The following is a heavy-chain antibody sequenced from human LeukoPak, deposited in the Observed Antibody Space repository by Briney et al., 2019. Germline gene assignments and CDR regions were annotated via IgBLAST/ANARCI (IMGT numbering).Heavy chain of an antibody. Sequence: GRSLRLSCAASGFTFSSYAMHWVRQAPGKGLEWVAVISYDGSNKYYADSVKGRFTISRDNSKNTLYLQMNSLRAEDTAVYYCARGAIFGVVTWGQGTLVTVSS. J-gene: IGHJ5*02. CDR2: ISYDGSNK. CDR1: GFTFSSYA. V-gene: IGHV3-30-3*01. D-gene: IGHD3-3*01. CDR3: ARGAIFGVVT.